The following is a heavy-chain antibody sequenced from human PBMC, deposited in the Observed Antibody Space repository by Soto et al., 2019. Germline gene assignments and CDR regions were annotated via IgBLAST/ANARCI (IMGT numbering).Heavy chain of an antibody. CDR2: IYYSGST. CDR3: ARVGGYSGYDSDRNYYYYGMDA. J-gene: IGHJ6*02. D-gene: IGHD5-12*01. Sequence: XETLSLTCTVSGGSVSSGSYYWSWIRQPPGKGLEWIGYIYYSGSTNYNPSLKSRVTISVDTSKNQFSLKLSSVTAADTAVYYCARVGGYSGYDSDRNYYYYGMDAWGQGTTVTVSS. V-gene: IGHV4-61*01. CDR1: GGSVSSGSYY.